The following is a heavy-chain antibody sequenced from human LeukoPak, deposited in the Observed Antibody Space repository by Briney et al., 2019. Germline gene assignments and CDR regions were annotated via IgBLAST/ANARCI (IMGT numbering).Heavy chain of an antibody. CDR3: AKALGVYYIAVAVDY. CDR1: GFTFCSYG. CDR2: ISYDGSNK. V-gene: IGHV3-30*18. D-gene: IGHD6-19*01. Sequence: TGGSLRLSCAASGFTFCSYGMHWVRQAPGKGLEWVAVISYDGSNKYYADSVKGRFTISRDNSKNTLYLQMNSLRAEDTAVYYCAKALGVYYIAVAVDYWGQGTLVTVSS. J-gene: IGHJ4*02.